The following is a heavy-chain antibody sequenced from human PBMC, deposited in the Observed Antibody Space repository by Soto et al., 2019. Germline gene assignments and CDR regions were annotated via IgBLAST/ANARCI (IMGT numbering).Heavy chain of an antibody. CDR3: ARDKGRYYDSSCYRIRYYYYGMDG. CDR1: GFTFSDYY. Sequence: QVQLVESGGGLVKPGGSLRLSCAASGFTFSDYYMSWIRQAPGKGLEWVSYISSSGSTIYYADSVKGRFTISRDNAKNSLSLQQIRLRAEDTAVYYCARDKGRYYDSSCYRIRYYYYGMDGWGLVTTVSACS. CDR2: ISSSGSTI. J-gene: IGHJ6*02. D-gene: IGHD3-22*01. V-gene: IGHV3-11*01.